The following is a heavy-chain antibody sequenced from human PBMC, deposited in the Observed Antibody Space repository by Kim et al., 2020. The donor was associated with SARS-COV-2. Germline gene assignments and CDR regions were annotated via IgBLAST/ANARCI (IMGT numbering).Heavy chain of an antibody. Sequence: NYAPKFQGRVTITADEATSTANMELSSLRYEDTAVYYCASSIAARPGDYWGQGTLVTVSS. CDR3: ASSIAARPGDY. D-gene: IGHD6-6*01. J-gene: IGHJ4*02. V-gene: IGHV1-69*01.